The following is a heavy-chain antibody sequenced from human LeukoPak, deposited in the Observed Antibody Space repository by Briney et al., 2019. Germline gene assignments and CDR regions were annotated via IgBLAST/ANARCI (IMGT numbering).Heavy chain of an antibody. V-gene: IGHV3-30*02. J-gene: IGHJ4*02. D-gene: IGHD3-10*01. CDR3: GKDLEYSGSGTPGAFDY. CDR2: IRYDGSTK. Sequence: GGSLRLSCAASEFTFSSYGMHWVRQAPGKGLEWVAFIRYDGSTKYYTNSVKGRFTISRDNSKSTLYLQMNSLRGEDTAVYYWGKDLEYSGSGTPGAFDYWGRGTRVTVSS. CDR1: EFTFSSYG.